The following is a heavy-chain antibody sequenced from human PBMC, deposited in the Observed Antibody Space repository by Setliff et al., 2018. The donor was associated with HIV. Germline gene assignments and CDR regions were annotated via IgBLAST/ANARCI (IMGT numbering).Heavy chain of an antibody. D-gene: IGHD6-19*01. Sequence: HPGGSLRLSCAASGFTFSSYWMRWVRQAPGKGLEWVANIKQDGSEKYYVDSVKGRFTISRDNAKNSLYLQMNSLRAEDTAVYYCAKTPSSGWYSLYLDYWGQGTLVTVSS. J-gene: IGHJ4*02. CDR3: AKTPSSGWYSLYLDY. V-gene: IGHV3-7*01. CDR2: IKQDGSEK. CDR1: GFTFSSYW.